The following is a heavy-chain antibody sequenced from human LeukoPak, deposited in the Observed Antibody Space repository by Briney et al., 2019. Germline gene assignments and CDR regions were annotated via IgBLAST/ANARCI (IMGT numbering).Heavy chain of an antibody. V-gene: IGHV3-48*01. D-gene: IGHD3-16*01. J-gene: IGHJ4*02. Sequence: GGSLRLSCAASGFTFSRSAMHWVRQAPGKGLEWVSYISSSSSTIYYADSVKGRFTISRDNAKNSLYLQMNSLRAEDTAVYYCARRGAYHFGQLDYWGQGTLDTVSS. CDR3: ARRGAYHFGQLDY. CDR1: GFTFSRSA. CDR2: ISSSSSTI.